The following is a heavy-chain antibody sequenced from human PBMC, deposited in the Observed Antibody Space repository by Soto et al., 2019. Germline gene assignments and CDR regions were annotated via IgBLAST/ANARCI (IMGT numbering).Heavy chain of an antibody. CDR3: ASSAGDAFDI. J-gene: IGHJ3*02. V-gene: IGHV4-34*01. CDR1: GGSFSGYC. Sequence: QVQLQQWGAGLLKPSETLSLTCAVYGGSFSGYCWSWLRQPPGKGLEWIGEINHSGSTNYNPSLKSRVTISVDTSKNQFSLKLSSVTAADTAVYYCASSAGDAFDIWGQGTMVTVSS. CDR2: INHSGST.